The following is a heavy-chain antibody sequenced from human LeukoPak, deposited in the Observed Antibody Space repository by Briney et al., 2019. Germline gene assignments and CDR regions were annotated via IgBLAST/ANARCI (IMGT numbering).Heavy chain of an antibody. CDR1: GFTFSSYG. CDR3: TRGQLGSRGYWSFDL. CDR2: ISYDGTNK. J-gene: IGHJ2*01. Sequence: PGRSLRLSCAASGFTFSSYGMHWVRQAPGKGLEWVAVISYDGTNKYCADSVKGRFTISRDISKNTVYLRMKDLRAEDTAVYYCTRGQLGSRGYWSFDLWGRGTLVAVSS. V-gene: IGHV3-30*03. D-gene: IGHD7-27*01.